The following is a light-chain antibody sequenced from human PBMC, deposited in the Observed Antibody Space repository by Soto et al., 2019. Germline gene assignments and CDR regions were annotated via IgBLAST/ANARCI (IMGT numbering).Light chain of an antibody. CDR2: EVT. CDR1: SGDIGSYNR. Sequence: QSVLTQPASVSGSPGQSITISCTGTSGDIGSYNRVSWYQQHPGKAPKLIIYEVTDRPSGVSNRFSGSKAGNTASLTISGLQAEDEAEYYCSSYTNINTRACVFGTGTKRTVL. CDR3: SSYTNINTRACV. V-gene: IGLV2-14*01. J-gene: IGLJ1*01.